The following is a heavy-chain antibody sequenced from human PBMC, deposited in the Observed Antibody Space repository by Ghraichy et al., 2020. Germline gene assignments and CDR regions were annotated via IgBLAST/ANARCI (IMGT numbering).Heavy chain of an antibody. CDR1: GDTFTSYG. D-gene: IGHD1-26*01. CDR2: ISAYNGNT. CDR3: ARVDPEGELLRYYFDY. Sequence: ASVKVSCKASGDTFTSYGISWMLQSPRQGLEWMGCISAYNGNTNYAQNLQGRVTMTTDTSTSTAYMELRSLRSDDTAVYYCARVDPEGELLRYYFDYLGQGTLVKVS. J-gene: IGHJ4*02. V-gene: IGHV1-18*01.